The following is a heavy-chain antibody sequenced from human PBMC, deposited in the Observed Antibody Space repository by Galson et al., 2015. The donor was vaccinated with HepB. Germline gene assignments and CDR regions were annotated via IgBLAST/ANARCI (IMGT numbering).Heavy chain of an antibody. Sequence: SLRLSCAAAGFSFSAYEMNWVRQAPGKGLEWLSYISRSGDTMYYADSVKGRFTISRDNARNSLYMQMSSLRVEDTAVYYCAREYQYFDDAFDIWGQGTMVTVSS. D-gene: IGHD3-9*01. V-gene: IGHV3-48*03. CDR3: AREYQYFDDAFDI. CDR2: ISRSGDTM. J-gene: IGHJ3*02. CDR1: GFSFSAYE.